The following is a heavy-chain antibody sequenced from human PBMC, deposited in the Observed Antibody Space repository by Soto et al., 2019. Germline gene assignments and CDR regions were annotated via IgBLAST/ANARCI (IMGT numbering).Heavy chain of an antibody. CDR2: MHYSGIA. Sequence: QVQLQESGPGLVKPSQTLSLTCTVSGGSISSGAYYWSWIRQHSEKGLEWIGSMHYSGIAYYNPSLTTRITIAVDTSKNQFSLKLSSVTAADTAVYYCARYYFDNSGYSNWFDPWGRGTLVTVSS. V-gene: IGHV4-31*03. D-gene: IGHD3-22*01. CDR1: GGSISSGAYY. CDR3: ARYYFDNSGYSNWFDP. J-gene: IGHJ5*02.